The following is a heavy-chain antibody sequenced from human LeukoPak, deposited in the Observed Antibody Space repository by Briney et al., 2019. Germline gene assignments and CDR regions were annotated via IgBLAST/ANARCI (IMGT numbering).Heavy chain of an antibody. CDR1: GGSFSGYY. V-gene: IGHV4-34*01. CDR2: INHSGST. D-gene: IGHD3-22*01. J-gene: IGHJ5*02. Sequence: SETLSLTCAVYGGSFSGYYWSWIRQPPGKGLEWIGEINHSGSTNYNPSLKSRVTISVDTSKNQFSLKLSSVTAADTAVYYCARGEPHYYYDSSGYYYPWGQGTLVTASS. CDR3: ARGEPHYYYDSSGYYYP.